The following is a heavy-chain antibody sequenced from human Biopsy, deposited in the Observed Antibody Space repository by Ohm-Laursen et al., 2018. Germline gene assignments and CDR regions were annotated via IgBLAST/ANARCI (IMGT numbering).Heavy chain of an antibody. CDR2: VYYSGST. D-gene: IGHD3-22*01. J-gene: IGHJ3*02. CDR3: GRREVVITHDAFDT. CDR1: GGSISSYY. V-gene: IGHV4-59*08. Sequence: GTLSLTCTVSGGSISSYYWTWIRQPPGKGLEWIGDVYYSGSTNRNPSLKSRVTILVDTSKNQFFLKLNSVTAADTAVYYCGRREVVITHDAFDTWGQGTMVTVSS.